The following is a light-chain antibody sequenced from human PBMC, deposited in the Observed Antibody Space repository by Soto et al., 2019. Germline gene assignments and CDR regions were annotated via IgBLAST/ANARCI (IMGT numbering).Light chain of an antibody. CDR2: EVS. CDR1: SSDLGGYYY. J-gene: IGLJ2*01. V-gene: IGLV2-8*01. CDR3: SSYAGSNNFKV. Sequence: QSALTQPPSASGSPGQSVTISCTGTSSDLGGYYYVSWYQQHPGKAPKLILYEVSKRPSGVPDRFSGSKSGNTASLTVSGLQAEDEADYYCSSYAGSNNFKVFGGGTKLTVL.